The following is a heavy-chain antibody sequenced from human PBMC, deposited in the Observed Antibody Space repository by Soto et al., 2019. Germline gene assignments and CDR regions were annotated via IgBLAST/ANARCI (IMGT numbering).Heavy chain of an antibody. CDR3: AREDDGGYRDYYGLDV. V-gene: IGHV4-30-4*01. J-gene: IGHJ6*02. CDR2: VHYSGSV. D-gene: IGHD4-17*01. Sequence: QVQLQQSGPGLVKPSQTLSLTCTVSGGSISFDHYHWTWIRQPPGKGLEWIGYVHYSGSVLYNPSLPSRVSISVDTSKNQFSLKLSSVTAADTAVYFCAREDDGGYRDYYGLDVWGQGTTVTVSS. CDR1: GGSISFDHYH.